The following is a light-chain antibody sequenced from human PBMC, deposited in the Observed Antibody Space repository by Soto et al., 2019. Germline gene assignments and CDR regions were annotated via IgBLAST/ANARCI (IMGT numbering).Light chain of an antibody. J-gene: IGKJ2*02. CDR1: QSVSSSY. CDR2: GAS. V-gene: IGKV3-20*01. Sequence: EIVLTQSPGTLSLSPGERATLSCRASQSVSSSYLAWYQQKPGQAPRLLIYGASSRATVIPDRFSGSGSGTDFTLTIIRLEPEDFAVYYCQQYGSSPSGTFGQGTKLEIK. CDR3: QQYGSSPSGT.